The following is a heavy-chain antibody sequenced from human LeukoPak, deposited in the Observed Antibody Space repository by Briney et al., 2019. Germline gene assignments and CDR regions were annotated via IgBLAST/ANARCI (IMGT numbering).Heavy chain of an antibody. CDR2: ISGNGNTI. J-gene: IGHJ6*03. Sequence: GGSLRLSCAASGFTFSDYYMSWIRQAPGKGLEWISYISGNGNTIYYADSVKGRFTISRDNAKNSLYLQMNSLRAEDTAVYYCARILSSTSRYYYMDVWGKGTTVTVSS. D-gene: IGHD2-2*01. CDR1: GFTFSDYY. V-gene: IGHV3-11*04. CDR3: ARILSSTSRYYYMDV.